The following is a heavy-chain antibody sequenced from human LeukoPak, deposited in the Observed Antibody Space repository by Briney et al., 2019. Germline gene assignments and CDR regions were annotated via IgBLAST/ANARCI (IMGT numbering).Heavy chain of an antibody. Sequence: SETLSLTCTVSGGSISSSSYYWGWIRQPPGKGLEWIGSIYYSGSTYYNPSLKSRVTISVDTSKNQFSLKLSSVTAADTAVYYCASGYCSGGSCYSGGIFISARQDWFDPWGQGTLVTVSS. V-gene: IGHV4-39*01. CDR3: ASGYCSGGSCYSGGIFISARQDWFDP. CDR2: IYYSGST. J-gene: IGHJ5*02. CDR1: GGSISSSSYY. D-gene: IGHD2-15*01.